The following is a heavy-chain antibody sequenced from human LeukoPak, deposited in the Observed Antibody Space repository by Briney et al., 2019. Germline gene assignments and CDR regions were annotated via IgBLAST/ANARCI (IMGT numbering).Heavy chain of an antibody. CDR3: ARDSYSSGHPALDY. Sequence: SETLSLTCTVSGASISSYYWSWIRQPPGKGLEWIGYIYYSGSTNYNPSLKSRVTISVDTSKNQFSLKLSSVTAADTAVYYCARDSYSSGHPALDYWGQGTLVTVSS. J-gene: IGHJ4*02. CDR2: IYYSGST. CDR1: GASISSYY. V-gene: IGHV4-59*01. D-gene: IGHD6-19*01.